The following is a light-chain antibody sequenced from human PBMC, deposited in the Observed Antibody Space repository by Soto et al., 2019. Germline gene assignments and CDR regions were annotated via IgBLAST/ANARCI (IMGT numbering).Light chain of an antibody. CDR1: QDINSF. Sequence: DIQVTQSPSSLSVSVGDRVTITCRASQDINSFLNWYQQKPGKAPKLLIYDASHLETGVPSRFSGSPSGTDFTFTITSLQPEDIATYYCEQYDSLPGTFGQGTRLEVK. J-gene: IGKJ5*01. V-gene: IGKV1-33*01. CDR2: DAS. CDR3: EQYDSLPGT.